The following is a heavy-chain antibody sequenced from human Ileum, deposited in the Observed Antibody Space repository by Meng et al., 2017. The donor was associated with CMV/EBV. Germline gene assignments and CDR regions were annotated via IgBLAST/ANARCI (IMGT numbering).Heavy chain of an antibody. CDR3: AKRGGPAPGRPGNYFDY. CDR1: GFTFSACS. CDR2: FGSGGDI. V-gene: IGHV3-23*01. Sequence: GFTFSACSMNWGRQAPGKGLEWVSAFGSGGDIYYADSVKGRFTISRDNSKNTLYLQLNSLRAEDTAVYYCAKRGGPAPGRPGNYFDYWGQGTLVTVSS. D-gene: IGHD2-2*01. J-gene: IGHJ4*02.